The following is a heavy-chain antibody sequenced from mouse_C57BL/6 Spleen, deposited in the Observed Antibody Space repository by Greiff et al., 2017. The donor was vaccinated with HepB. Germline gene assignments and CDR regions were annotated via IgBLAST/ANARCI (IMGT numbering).Heavy chain of an antibody. D-gene: IGHD2-2*01. V-gene: IGHV1-64*01. CDR2: IHPNSGST. J-gene: IGHJ3*01. Sequence: QVQLQQPGAELVKPGASVKLSCKASGYTFTSYWMHWVKQRPGQGLEWIGMIHPNSGSTNYNEKFKSKATLTVDKSSSTAYMQLSSLTSEDSAVYYCALYYGYDERFAYWGQGTLVTVSA. CDR3: ALYYGYDERFAY. CDR1: GYTFTSYW.